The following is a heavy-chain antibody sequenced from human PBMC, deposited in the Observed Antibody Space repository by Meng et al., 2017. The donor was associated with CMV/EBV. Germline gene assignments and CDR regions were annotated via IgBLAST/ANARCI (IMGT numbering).Heavy chain of an antibody. J-gene: IGHJ4*02. D-gene: IGHD3-3*01. CDR3: AGVSGDFWRGYWGALGY. CDR1: GGSISSYY. CDR2: IYYSGST. Sequence: SETLSLTCTVSGGSISSYYWSWNRQPQGKGLEWIGYIYYSGSTNYNPSLKSRVTISVDTSKNQFSLKLSSVTAADTAVYYCAGVSGDFWRGYWGALGYWGQGTLVTVSS. V-gene: IGHV4-59*01.